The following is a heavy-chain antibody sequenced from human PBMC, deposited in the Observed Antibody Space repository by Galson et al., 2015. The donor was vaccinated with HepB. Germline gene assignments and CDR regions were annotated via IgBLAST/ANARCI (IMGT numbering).Heavy chain of an antibody. Sequence: SVKVSCKASGYTFTDYYMQWVRQAPGQGLEWMGRINPNSGGTNYAQRFQGRVTMTRDTSISTAYMELSRLRSDDTAVYYCARDRTGLELREFDYWGQGTLATVSS. CDR1: GYTFTDYY. V-gene: IGHV1-2*06. CDR2: INPNSGGT. J-gene: IGHJ4*02. D-gene: IGHD1-7*01. CDR3: ARDRTGLELREFDY.